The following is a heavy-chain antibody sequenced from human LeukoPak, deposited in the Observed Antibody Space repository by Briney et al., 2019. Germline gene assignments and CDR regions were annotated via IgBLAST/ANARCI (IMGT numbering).Heavy chain of an antibody. CDR2: IYTSGST. D-gene: IGHD3-9*01. Sequence: SETLSLTCTVSGGSISSYYWSWIRQPAGKGLEWIGRIYTSGSTNYNPSLKSRVTMSVDTSKNQFSLKLSSVTAADTAVYYCARGETDDILTGYPDYYYGMDVWGPGTTVTVSS. J-gene: IGHJ6*02. V-gene: IGHV4-4*07. CDR3: ARGETDDILTGYPDYYYGMDV. CDR1: GGSISSYY.